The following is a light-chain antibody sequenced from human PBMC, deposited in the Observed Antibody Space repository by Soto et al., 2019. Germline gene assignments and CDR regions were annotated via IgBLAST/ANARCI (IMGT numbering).Light chain of an antibody. Sequence: DIQMTQSPSTLSASVGDRVTITCRASQSISGSLAWYQQKPGKAPKLLIYEASNIKSGVPSRFSGSGSGTAYTLTISSLQPDDSASYYCQQYNGYWTFGQGTRVEIK. CDR1: QSISGS. CDR2: EAS. V-gene: IGKV1-5*03. J-gene: IGKJ1*01. CDR3: QQYNGYWT.